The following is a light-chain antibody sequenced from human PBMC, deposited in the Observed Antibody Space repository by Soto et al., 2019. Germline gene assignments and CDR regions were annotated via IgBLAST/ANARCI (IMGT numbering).Light chain of an antibody. Sequence: QSALTQPPSASGSPGQSVTISCTGTKNDIGVYDFVSWYQHHPGKAPRLIIYEVVQRPSGVPDRFSGSKSGNTASLTVSGLQAADEAEYFCKSYAGSNTYGFGRGTKATVL. V-gene: IGLV2-8*01. CDR2: EVV. CDR3: KSYAGSNTYG. J-gene: IGLJ1*01. CDR1: KNDIGVYDF.